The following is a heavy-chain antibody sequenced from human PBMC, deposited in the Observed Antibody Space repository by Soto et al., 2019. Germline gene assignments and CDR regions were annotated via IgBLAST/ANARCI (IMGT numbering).Heavy chain of an antibody. D-gene: IGHD3-10*01. J-gene: IGHJ4*02. CDR3: ASYGRGTYYYGYYFHQ. CDR2: IHHSGST. V-gene: IGHV4-34*01. CDR1: GGSFSDYY. Sequence: SETLSLTCPVYGGSFSDYYWTWIRQPPGKGLEWIGEIHHSGSTNYNPSLKSRVTISLDTSKNQFSLKLSSVTAADAAVYYCASYGRGTYYYGYYFHQWGQGTPVTVS.